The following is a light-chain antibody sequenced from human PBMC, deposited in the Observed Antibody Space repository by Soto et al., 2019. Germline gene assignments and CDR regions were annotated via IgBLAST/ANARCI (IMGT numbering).Light chain of an antibody. Sequence: EVVLTQSPGTLSLSPGERATLSCRASQSVSSSHLGWYQQKPGQAPRLLIFAASSRATGIPDRFSGSGSGTDFTLTISRLEPEDVAVYYCHQYGRSPKTFGRGTKLEIK. CDR3: HQYGRSPKT. CDR1: QSVSSSH. V-gene: IGKV3-20*01. J-gene: IGKJ2*01. CDR2: AAS.